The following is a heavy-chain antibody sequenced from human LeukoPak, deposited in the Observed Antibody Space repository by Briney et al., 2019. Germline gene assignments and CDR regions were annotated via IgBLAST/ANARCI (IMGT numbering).Heavy chain of an antibody. V-gene: IGHV1-8*01. J-gene: IGHJ6*03. D-gene: IGHD3-9*01. Sequence: GASVKVSCKASGYTFTSYDINWVRQATGQELEWMRWMNPNSGNTGYAQKFQGRVTMTRNTSISTAYMELSSLRSEDTAVYYCARGGYDILTVYGAYYYYYMDVWGRGTTVTVSS. CDR3: ARGGYDILTVYGAYYYYYMDV. CDR2: MNPNSGNT. CDR1: GYTFTSYD.